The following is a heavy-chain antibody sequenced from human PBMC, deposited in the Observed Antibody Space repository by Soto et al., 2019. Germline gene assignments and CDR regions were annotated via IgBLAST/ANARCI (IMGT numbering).Heavy chain of an antibody. V-gene: IGHV4-59*08. CDR1: GVYISSYY. J-gene: IGHJ5*02. CDR3: ARGTPPPLIVRSSRGPWFDP. Sequence: SDTLSLTCTVSGVYISSYYLSLIRPPPGKGLEWIGYMYYGGRTNYNPSLKSRVTISVDTSKMQVSLKLSSVTAADTAVYFCARGTPPPLIVRSSRGPWFDPWGQGTLVTVSS. CDR2: MYYGGRT. D-gene: IGHD2-15*01.